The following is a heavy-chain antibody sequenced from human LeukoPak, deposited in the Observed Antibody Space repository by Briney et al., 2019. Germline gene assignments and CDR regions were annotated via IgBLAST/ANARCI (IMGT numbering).Heavy chain of an antibody. J-gene: IGHJ6*03. CDR2: VYISGTP. CDR3: VRDTRYDMDV. V-gene: IGHV4-4*07. CDR1: GGSISSYY. Sequence: SETLSLTCTVSGGSISSYYWSWIRQPAGKGLEWIGRVYISGTPTYNPSLKGRVSMSVDTSRNQFSLRLNSVTAADTALYYCVRDTRYDMDVWGKGTTVTVSS.